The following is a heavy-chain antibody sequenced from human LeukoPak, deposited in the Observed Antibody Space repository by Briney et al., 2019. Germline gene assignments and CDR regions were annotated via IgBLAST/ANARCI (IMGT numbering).Heavy chain of an antibody. CDR3: ARDRCSSTSCYNTPNWFDP. D-gene: IGHD2-2*02. J-gene: IGHJ5*02. CDR2: INWNGDSR. V-gene: IGHV3-20*01. CDR1: GFKFDDYG. Sequence: GGSLRLSCAASGFKFDDYGMSWVRHVPGKGLEWVSGINWNGDSRGYADSVKGRFTISRDNAKNSVYLQMNSLRSEDTAFYHCARDRCSSTSCYNTPNWFDPWGQGTLVTVSS.